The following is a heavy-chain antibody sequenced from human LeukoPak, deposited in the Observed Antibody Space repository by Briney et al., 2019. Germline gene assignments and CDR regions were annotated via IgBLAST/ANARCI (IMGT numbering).Heavy chain of an antibody. Sequence: ASVQVPCKTSGYIFAHNGISWVRQAPGQGPEWMGWISAYNGDTNYAQNFQGRVTMTRDTSTSTVYMELRSLRSDDTAVYYCARDDSSGYYHYWGQGTLVTVSS. CDR1: GYIFAHNG. V-gene: IGHV1-18*01. D-gene: IGHD3-22*01. J-gene: IGHJ4*02. CDR3: ARDDSSGYYHY. CDR2: ISAYNGDT.